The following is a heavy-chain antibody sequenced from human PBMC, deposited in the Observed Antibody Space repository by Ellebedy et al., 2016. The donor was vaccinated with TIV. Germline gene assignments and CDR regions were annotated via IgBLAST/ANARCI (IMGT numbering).Heavy chain of an antibody. D-gene: IGHD3-3*01. CDR2: ISSDGSST. V-gene: IGHV3-74*01. J-gene: IGHJ4*02. CDR1: GFTFSNYW. Sequence: GGSLRLSCAASGFTFSNYWMHWVRQAPGKGLVWVSRISSDGSSTNYADSVKGRFTISRDNAKDTLYLQMNSLRAEDTAVYYCARGRGVTIQYFDYWGQGTLVTVSS. CDR3: ARGRGVTIQYFDY.